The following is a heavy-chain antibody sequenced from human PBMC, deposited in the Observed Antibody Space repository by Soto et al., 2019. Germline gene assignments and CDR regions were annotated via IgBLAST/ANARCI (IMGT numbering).Heavy chain of an antibody. V-gene: IGHV3-30-3*01. CDR1: GFTFSSYA. Sequence: PGGSLRLSCAASGFTFSSYAMHWVRQAPGKGLEWVAVISYDGSNKYYADSVKGRLTISRDNSKNTLYLQMNSLRAEDTAVYYCARSGPGDCSSTSCYMALGYWGQGTLVTVSS. J-gene: IGHJ4*02. CDR3: ARSGPGDCSSTSCYMALGY. D-gene: IGHD2-2*02. CDR2: ISYDGSNK.